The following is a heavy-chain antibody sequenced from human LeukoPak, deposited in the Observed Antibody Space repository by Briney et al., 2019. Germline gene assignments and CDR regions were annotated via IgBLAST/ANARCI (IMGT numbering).Heavy chain of an antibody. CDR1: GFTFSTYS. D-gene: IGHD3-10*01. J-gene: IGHJ5*02. Sequence: GGSLRLSCAASGFTFSTYSMNWVRQAPGRGLEWVSYMSSSRTSIYHADSVKGRFTISRDNAKNSLYLQMNSLRAEDTAVYYCARGWDYGSGKGFDPWGQGTLVTVSS. CDR3: ARGWDYGSGKGFDP. V-gene: IGHV3-48*04. CDR2: MSSSRTSI.